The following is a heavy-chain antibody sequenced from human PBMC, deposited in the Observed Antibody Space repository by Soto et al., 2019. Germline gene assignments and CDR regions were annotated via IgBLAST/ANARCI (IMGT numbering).Heavy chain of an antibody. J-gene: IGHJ6*02. V-gene: IGHV3-33*08. CDR3: ARADCTGAYCYSWPFHYGVDV. Sequence: PRGALRLSCTTSGFTFNTYGMHWVRQAPGKGLEWVAIIWYDGSNKYYADSVKGRFTISRDNSKNTLYLQMNSLRAEDTALYYCARADCTGAYCYSWPFHYGVDVWGQGTTVTVSS. CDR1: GFTFNTYG. CDR2: IWYDGSNK. D-gene: IGHD2-15*01.